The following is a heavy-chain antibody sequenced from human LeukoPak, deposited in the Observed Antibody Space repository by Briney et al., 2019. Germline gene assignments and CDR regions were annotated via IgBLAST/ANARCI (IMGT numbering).Heavy chain of an antibody. CDR2: INQDGTEK. Sequence: GGSLRLSCAASGFTFTTYWMSWVRQLPGKGLEWVANINQDGTEKYYVDSVKGRFTISRDNSKNTLYLQMNSLRAEDTAVYYCARDFRKYYYDSSGYQPRGAFDIWGQGTMVTVSS. V-gene: IGHV3-7*01. CDR3: ARDFRKYYYDSSGYQPRGAFDI. J-gene: IGHJ3*02. D-gene: IGHD3-22*01. CDR1: GFTFTTYW.